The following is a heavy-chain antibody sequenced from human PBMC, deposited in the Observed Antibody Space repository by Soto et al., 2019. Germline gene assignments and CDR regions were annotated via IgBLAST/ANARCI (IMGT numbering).Heavy chain of an antibody. CDR3: ARAAMVRDSNWFDP. V-gene: IGHV4-59*01. J-gene: IGHJ5*02. CDR2: IYYSGST. CDR1: GGSISSYY. Sequence: PSETLSLTCTVSGGSISSYYWSWIRQPPGKGLEWIGYIYYSGSTNYNPSLKGRVTISVDTSKNQFSLKLSSVTAADTAVYYCARAAMVRDSNWFDPWGQGTLVTAPQ. D-gene: IGHD3-10*01.